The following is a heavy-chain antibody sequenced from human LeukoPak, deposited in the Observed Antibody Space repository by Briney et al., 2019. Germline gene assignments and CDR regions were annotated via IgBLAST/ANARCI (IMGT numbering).Heavy chain of an antibody. D-gene: IGHD2-15*01. CDR1: GGSISSGGYY. J-gene: IGHJ3*02. CDR2: IYYSGST. CDR3: ARDSGVSGHDAFDI. V-gene: IGHV4-31*03. Sequence: SETLSLTCTVSGGSISSGGYYWSWIRQHPGKGLEWIGYIYYSGSTYYNPSLKSRVTISVDTSKNQFSLKLSSVTAADTAVYYCARDSGVSGHDAFDIWGQGTMVTVSP.